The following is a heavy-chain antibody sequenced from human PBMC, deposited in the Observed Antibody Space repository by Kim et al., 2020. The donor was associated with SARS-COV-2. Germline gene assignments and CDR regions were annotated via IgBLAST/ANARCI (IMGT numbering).Heavy chain of an antibody. V-gene: IGHV3-53*01. J-gene: IGHJ4*02. CDR2: T. Sequence: TSYADSVKGRFTISRDNSQNTLHLQMNSLRAEDTAVYYCARVGGSGPIDYWGQGTLVTVSS. CDR3: ARVGGSGPIDY. D-gene: IGHD3-10*01.